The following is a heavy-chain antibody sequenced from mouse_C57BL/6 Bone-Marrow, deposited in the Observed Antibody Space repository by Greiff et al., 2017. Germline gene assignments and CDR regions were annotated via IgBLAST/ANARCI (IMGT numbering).Heavy chain of an antibody. CDR3: TTYGYYPWFAY. Sequence: VQLQQSGAELVRPGASVKLSCTASGFNIKDDYMHWVKPRPEQGLEWIGWIDPENGDTEYASKFQGKATITADTSSNTAYLQLSSLTSEDTAVYYCTTYGYYPWFAYWGQGTLVTVSA. D-gene: IGHD2-3*01. V-gene: IGHV14-4*01. J-gene: IGHJ3*01. CDR1: GFNIKDDY. CDR2: IDPENGDT.